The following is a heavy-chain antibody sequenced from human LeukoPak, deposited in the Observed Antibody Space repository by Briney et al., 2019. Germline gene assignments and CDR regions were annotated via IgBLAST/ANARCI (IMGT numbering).Heavy chain of an antibody. Sequence: PGGSLRLSCAAVGFTFSSYWMHWVRQGPGKELTWVSHINSDGTTTNYADSVKGRFTISRDNAKNTLYLQMNSLRVEDTAVYYCARFSSGWSPSGFDYWGQGTLVTVSS. CDR2: INSDGTTT. D-gene: IGHD6-19*01. CDR3: ARFSSGWSPSGFDY. V-gene: IGHV3-74*01. J-gene: IGHJ4*02. CDR1: GFTFSSYW.